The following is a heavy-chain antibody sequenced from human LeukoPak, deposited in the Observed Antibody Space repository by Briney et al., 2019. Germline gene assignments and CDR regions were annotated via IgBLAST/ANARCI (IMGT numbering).Heavy chain of an antibody. J-gene: IGHJ5*02. CDR2: ISAYNGNT. D-gene: IGHD3-3*01. Sequence: ASVEVSCKASGYTFTSYGISWVRQAPGQGLEWMGWISAYNGNTNYAQKLQGRVTMTTDTSTSTPYMELRSLRSDDTAVYYCARDRALYYDLNWFDPWGQGTLVTVSS. V-gene: IGHV1-18*01. CDR3: ARDRALYYDLNWFDP. CDR1: GYTFTSYG.